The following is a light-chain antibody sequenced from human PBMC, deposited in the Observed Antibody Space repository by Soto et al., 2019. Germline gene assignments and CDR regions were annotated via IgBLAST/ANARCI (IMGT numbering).Light chain of an antibody. CDR1: SSDVGGYNY. J-gene: IGLJ2*01. Sequence: QSALTQRRSVSGSPGQSVTISCTGTSSDVGGYNYVSWYQQHPGKAPKLMIYDVSKRPSGVPDRFSGSKSGNTASLTISGLQSEDEDDYYCCSYAGSYTFVFGGGTKLTVL. V-gene: IGLV2-11*01. CDR3: CSYAGSYTFV. CDR2: DVS.